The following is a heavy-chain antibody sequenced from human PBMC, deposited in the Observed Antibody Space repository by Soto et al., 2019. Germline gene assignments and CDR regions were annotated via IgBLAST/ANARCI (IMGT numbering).Heavy chain of an antibody. CDR1: GYTFTSYT. CDR2: INTAKDNT. J-gene: IGHJ4*02. V-gene: IGHV1-3*04. D-gene: IGHD6-13*01. Sequence: ASVKVSCKASGYTFTSYTIHWVRQAPGQRPEWMGWINTAKDNTKYSQKFQGRVTITRDTSASIVYMELSSLRSEDTAVYYCARGSSWYYFDYWGQGTLVTVSS. CDR3: ARGSSWYYFDY.